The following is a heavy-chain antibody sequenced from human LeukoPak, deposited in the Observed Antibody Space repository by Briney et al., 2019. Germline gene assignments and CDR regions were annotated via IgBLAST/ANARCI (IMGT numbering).Heavy chain of an antibody. CDR2: INPNSGGT. J-gene: IGHJ4*02. CDR3: ARAPAGGKLRFFDY. Sequence: GAPVKVSCKASGYTFTDYYMHWVRQAPGQGLEWMGWINPNSGGTNYAQKFQGRVAMTRDTSITTAYVELSRLRFDDTAVYYCARAPAGGKLRFFDYWGQGTLVTVSS. D-gene: IGHD3-3*01. V-gene: IGHV1-2*02. CDR1: GYTFTDYY.